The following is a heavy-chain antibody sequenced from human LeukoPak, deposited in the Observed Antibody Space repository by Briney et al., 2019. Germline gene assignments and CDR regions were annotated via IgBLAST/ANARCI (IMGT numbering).Heavy chain of an antibody. V-gene: IGHV1-24*01. Sequence: ASVKVFCKVSGYTLTELSIHWVRQAPGKGLEWMGGFDPEDGETLYAQKFQGRVTMTEDTSTDTAYMELSSLKSEDTAVYYCATDQRGAGLGFRYGSGSYNGMDVWGQGTTVTVSS. J-gene: IGHJ6*02. D-gene: IGHD3-10*01. CDR3: ATDQRGAGLGFRYGSGSYNGMDV. CDR1: GYTLTELS. CDR2: FDPEDGET.